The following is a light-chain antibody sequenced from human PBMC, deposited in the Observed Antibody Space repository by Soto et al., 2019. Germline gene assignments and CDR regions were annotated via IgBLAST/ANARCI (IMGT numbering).Light chain of an antibody. CDR1: QSIGSY. CDR3: QQYGSSPTWT. J-gene: IGKJ1*01. V-gene: IGKV1-39*01. CDR2: AAS. Sequence: DIQMTQSPSSLSASVGDRVTITCRAGQSIGSYLNWYQQKPGKAPKLLIYAASSLQSGVPSRFSGSGSGTDSTLTISRLEPEDSAVYYCQQYGSSPTWTFGQGTKVDIK.